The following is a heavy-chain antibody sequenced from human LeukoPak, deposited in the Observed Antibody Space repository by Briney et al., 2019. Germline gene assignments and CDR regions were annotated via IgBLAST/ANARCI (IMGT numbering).Heavy chain of an antibody. CDR3: AGSTAGWFDP. J-gene: IGHJ5*02. CDR1: GFTFSSYA. Sequence: PGRSLRLSCAASGFTFSSYAMHWVRQAPGKGLEWVAVIWYDGSNKYYADSVKGRFTISRDNSKNTLYLQMNSLRAEDTAVYYCAGSTAGWFDPWGQGTLVTVSS. V-gene: IGHV3-33*08. CDR2: IWYDGSNK.